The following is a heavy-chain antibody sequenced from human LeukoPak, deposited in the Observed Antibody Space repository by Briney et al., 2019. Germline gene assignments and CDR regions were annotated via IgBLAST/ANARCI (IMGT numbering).Heavy chain of an antibody. J-gene: IGHJ5*02. CDR1: GYTFTSYG. CDR3: ARDRRSYYDNWFDR. CDR2: ISAYNGNT. V-gene: IGHV1-18*01. Sequence: ASVKVSCKASGYTFTSYGISWVRQAPGQGLEWMGWISAYNGNTNYTQKLQGRVSMTTDTSTSTAYMELRSLRSDDTAVYYCARDRRSYYDNWFDRWGQGTLVSVSS. D-gene: IGHD1-26*01.